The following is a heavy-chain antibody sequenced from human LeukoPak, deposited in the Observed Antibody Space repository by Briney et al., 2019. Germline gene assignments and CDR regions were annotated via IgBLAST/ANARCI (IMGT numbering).Heavy chain of an antibody. CDR2: IYYSGST. V-gene: IGHV4-39*02. CDR3: ARPYSYSSTWYFDS. CDR1: GGSIRSSSYY. Sequence: PSETLSLTCTVSGGSIRSSSYYWGWIRQPPGKGLEWIGNIYYSGSTYYNPSLKSRVTISVDTSKNHFSLKLSSVTAADTAVYYCARPYSYSSTWYFDSWGQGTLVTVSS. J-gene: IGHJ4*02. D-gene: IGHD6-13*01.